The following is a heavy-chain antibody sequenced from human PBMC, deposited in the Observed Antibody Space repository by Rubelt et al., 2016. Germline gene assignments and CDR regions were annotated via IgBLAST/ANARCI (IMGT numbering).Heavy chain of an antibody. J-gene: IGHJ5*02. CDR1: GGSISSSSYY. CDR2: IYYSGST. V-gene: IGHV4-39*01. CDR3: VSSCYNSGRYAYWLDP. D-gene: IGHD3-16*01. Sequence: QQQLQESGPGLVKPSETLSLTCTVSGGSISSSSYYWGWIRQPPGKGLEWIGNIYYSGSTYYNPSLKSRVTISVDTSKNQFLRKRMSVTDADTDVYYGVSSCYNSGRYAYWLDPWGQGTLVTVSS.